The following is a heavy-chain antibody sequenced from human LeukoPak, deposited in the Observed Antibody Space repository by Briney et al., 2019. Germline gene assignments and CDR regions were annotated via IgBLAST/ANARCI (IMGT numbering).Heavy chain of an antibody. J-gene: IGHJ4*02. CDR3: ARDTPYGATGY. V-gene: IGHV3-21*01. Sequence: PGGSLRLSCAASGFTFGNYSMNWVRQAPGKGLEWVSSISSSSYIYYADSVKGRFTISRDNTKNSLYLQMNSLRAEDTAVYYCARDTPYGATGYWGQGTLVTVSS. D-gene: IGHD1-26*01. CDR1: GFTFGNYS. CDR2: ISSSSYI.